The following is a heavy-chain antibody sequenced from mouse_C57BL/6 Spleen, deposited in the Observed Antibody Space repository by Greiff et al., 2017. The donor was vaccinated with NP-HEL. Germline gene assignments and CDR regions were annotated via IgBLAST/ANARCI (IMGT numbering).Heavy chain of an antibody. CDR2: IHPNSGST. V-gene: IGHV1-64*01. Sequence: QVQLQQPGAELVKPGASVKLSCKASGYTFTSYWMLWVKQRPGQGLEWIGMIHPNSGSTNYNEKFKSKATLTVDKSSSTAYMQLSSLTSEDSAVYYCARGNALDAMDYWGQGTSVTVSS. J-gene: IGHJ4*01. CDR3: ARGNALDAMDY. CDR1: GYTFTSYW.